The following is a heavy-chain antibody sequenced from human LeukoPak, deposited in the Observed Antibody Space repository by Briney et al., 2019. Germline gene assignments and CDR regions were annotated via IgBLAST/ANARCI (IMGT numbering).Heavy chain of an antibody. CDR1: GFTFRSYW. CDR3: ARARQGASRGAFDI. CDR2: IKQDGSEK. Sequence: GESLRLSCAVSGFTFRSYWMTWVRQAPGKGLEWVANIKQDGSEKYYLDSVKGRFTISRDNAKNSLYLQMNILRAEDTAVYYCARARQGASRGAFDIWGQGTMVTVSP. J-gene: IGHJ3*02. D-gene: IGHD1-26*01. V-gene: IGHV3-7*01.